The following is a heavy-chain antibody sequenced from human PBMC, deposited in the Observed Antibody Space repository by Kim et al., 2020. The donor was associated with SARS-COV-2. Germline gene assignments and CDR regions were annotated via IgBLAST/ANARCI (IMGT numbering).Heavy chain of an antibody. D-gene: IGHD6-13*01. CDR3: AKDLGDSSSWEPSVV. J-gene: IGHJ4*02. V-gene: IGHV3-23*01. CDR2: ISGSGGST. Sequence: GGSLRLSCAASGFTFSSYAMSWVRQAPGKGLEWVSAISGSGGSTYYADSVKGRFTISRDNSKNTLYLQMNSLRAEDTAVYYCAKDLGDSSSWEPSVVWGQGTLVTVSS. CDR1: GFTFSSYA.